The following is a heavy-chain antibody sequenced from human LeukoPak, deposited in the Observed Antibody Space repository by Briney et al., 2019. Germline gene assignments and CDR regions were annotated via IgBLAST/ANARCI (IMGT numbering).Heavy chain of an antibody. D-gene: IGHD2-15*01. J-gene: IGHJ4*02. CDR1: GYTFTSYD. CDR2: MNPNSGNT. CDR3: ARDPDAYRYCSGGGCYLSDY. V-gene: IGHV1-8*01. Sequence: AASVKVSCKASGYTFTSYDINWVRQATGQGLEWMGWMNPNSGNTGYAQKFQGRVTMTTDTSTSTAYMELRSLRSDDTAVYYCARDPDAYRYCSGGGCYLSDYWGQGTLVTVSS.